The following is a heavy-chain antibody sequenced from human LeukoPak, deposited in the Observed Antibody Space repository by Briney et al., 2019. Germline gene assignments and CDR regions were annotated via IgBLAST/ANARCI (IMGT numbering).Heavy chain of an antibody. V-gene: IGHV3-53*01. CDR1: GFTVSSNY. CDR3: APRRRSYSPFDP. CDR2: IYGGSNT. D-gene: IGHD1-26*01. J-gene: IGHJ5*02. Sequence: PGGSLRLSCAVSGFTVSSNYMSWVRQAPGKGLEWVSLIYGGSNTQYAASVKGRFTISRDSSKNTLYLQMNSLRVEDTAMYYCAPRRRSYSPFDPWGQGTLVTVSS.